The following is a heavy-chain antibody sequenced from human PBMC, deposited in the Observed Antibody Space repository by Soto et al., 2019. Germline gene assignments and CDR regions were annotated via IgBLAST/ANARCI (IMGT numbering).Heavy chain of an antibody. V-gene: IGHV4-59*01. CDR3: ARERGSYYDFWSGYYPWNYYYMDV. D-gene: IGHD3-3*01. CDR2: IYYSGST. Sequence: SETLSLTCTVSGGSISSYYCSWIRQPPGKGLEWIGYIYYSGSTNYNPSLKSRVTISVDTSKNQFSLKLSSVTAADTAVYYCARERGSYYDFWSGYYPWNYYYMDVWGKGTTVTVSS. J-gene: IGHJ6*03. CDR1: GGSISSYY.